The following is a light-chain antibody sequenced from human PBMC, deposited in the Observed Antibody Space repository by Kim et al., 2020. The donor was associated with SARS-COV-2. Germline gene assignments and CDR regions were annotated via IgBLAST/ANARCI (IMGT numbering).Light chain of an antibody. Sequence: IPLTQSPATLSLSPGERATLFCRASQSIGTFLAWYQQKPGQAPRLLIYDAFNRATGIPARFSGSGSGTDFTLTITSLEPDDFAVYYCQHRDSWPPKFTFGPGTKVYIK. J-gene: IGKJ3*01. CDR1: QSIGTF. CDR2: DAF. V-gene: IGKV3-11*01. CDR3: QHRDSWPPKFT.